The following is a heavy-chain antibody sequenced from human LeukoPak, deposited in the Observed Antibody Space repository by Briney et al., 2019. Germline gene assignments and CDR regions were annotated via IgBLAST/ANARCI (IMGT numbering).Heavy chain of an antibody. Sequence: PGGSLRLSCAASGFTFSSYWMSWVRQAPGKGLEWVANVNQDGSEEHYVGSEKGRFTISRDNGENSLYLQMNSLGAEDTAVYYCARDTTGYSSGWSDYWGQGTLVTVSS. CDR2: VNQDGSEE. CDR1: GFTFSSYW. J-gene: IGHJ4*02. CDR3: ARDTTGYSSGWSDY. V-gene: IGHV3-7*01. D-gene: IGHD6-19*01.